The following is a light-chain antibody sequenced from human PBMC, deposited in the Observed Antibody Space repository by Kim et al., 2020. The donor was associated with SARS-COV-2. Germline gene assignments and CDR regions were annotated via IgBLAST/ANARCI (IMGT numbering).Light chain of an antibody. V-gene: IGKV1-5*03. Sequence: DIQMTQSPPTLSASVGDRVTITCRASQSFSSWLAWYQQKPGKVPKLLIYKTSILESGVPSRFSGSGSGTEFTLTISSLQPDDFATYYCQQYNNFLITFGQGTRLEIK. CDR1: QSFSSW. CDR3: QQYNNFLIT. J-gene: IGKJ5*01. CDR2: KTS.